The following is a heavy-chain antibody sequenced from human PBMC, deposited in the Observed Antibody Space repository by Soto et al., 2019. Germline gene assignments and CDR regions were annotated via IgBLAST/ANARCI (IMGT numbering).Heavy chain of an antibody. V-gene: IGHV4-31*03. CDR2: ILHNGDT. Sequence: SETLSLTCTVSGGPFSGGGYYWSWVRQAPGKGLEWMGYILHNGDTSYNPSLKSRITISKDTSKRQFSLNLSSVTAADTAVYYCARGDSTVSSVFDYWGQGMLVTVSS. CDR1: GGPFSGGGYY. J-gene: IGHJ4*02. D-gene: IGHD4-17*01. CDR3: ARGDSTVSSVFDY.